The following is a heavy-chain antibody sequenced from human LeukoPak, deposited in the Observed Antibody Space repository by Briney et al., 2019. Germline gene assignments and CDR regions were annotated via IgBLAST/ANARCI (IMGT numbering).Heavy chain of an antibody. CDR1: GFTFSSYA. Sequence: GESLRLSCAASGFTFSSYAMYWVRQAPGKGLEWVAVISYDGSDKYFADSVKGRFTISRDNSKNTLYLQMNSLRPEGTAVYFCAVGPTVVNTRTYFDSWGQGSLVTVSS. J-gene: IGHJ4*02. CDR3: AVGPTVVNTRTYFDS. D-gene: IGHD4-23*01. CDR2: ISYDGSDK. V-gene: IGHV3-30-3*01.